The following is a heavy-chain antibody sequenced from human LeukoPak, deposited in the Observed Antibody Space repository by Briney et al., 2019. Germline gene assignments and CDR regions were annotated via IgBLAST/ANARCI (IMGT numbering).Heavy chain of an antibody. J-gene: IGHJ3*02. CDR1: GFSFSDSW. CDR3: ARDRGWIQHDI. Sequence: GGSLRLSCAASGFSFSDSWMTWIRQAPGKGLEWVAFIKGDGSAKKYVDSVKGRFTISRDNAKNSLFLQMNSLRAEDTAVYYCARDRGWIQHDIWGQGTMVTVSS. V-gene: IGHV3-7*01. D-gene: IGHD5-18*01. CDR2: IKGDGSAK.